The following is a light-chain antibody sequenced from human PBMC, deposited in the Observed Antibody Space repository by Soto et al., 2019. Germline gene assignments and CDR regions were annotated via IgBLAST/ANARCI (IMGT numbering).Light chain of an antibody. CDR3: SAWDDSLRTYV. CDR2: HNY. J-gene: IGLJ1*01. Sequence: QSVLTQPPSASGTPGQRVTISCSGSSSNIGSDFVYWYQQVPGTAPKLLIYHNYQRPSGVPDRFSGSKSGTSGSLAISDLRSDDEADYYCSAWDDSLRTYVFGAGTKLTVL. CDR1: SSNIGSDF. V-gene: IGLV1-47*01.